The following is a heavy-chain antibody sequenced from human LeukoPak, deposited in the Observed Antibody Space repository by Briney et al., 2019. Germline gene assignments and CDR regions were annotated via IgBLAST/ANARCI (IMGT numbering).Heavy chain of an antibody. J-gene: IGHJ4*02. CDR1: GFTYCGYW. V-gene: IGHV3-7*03. D-gene: IGHD5-12*01. CDR3: AKGGSPLRWLLLFDH. CDR2: MNQDGREK. Sequence: GGSLRLSCVASGFTYCGYWMRWVRQAPGKGVECGANMNQDGREKYYVDSVKGRFTIPRDNSKNTLYLQMNRLRAEATAVYYCAKGGSPLRWLLLFDHCGQGTLVTVSS.